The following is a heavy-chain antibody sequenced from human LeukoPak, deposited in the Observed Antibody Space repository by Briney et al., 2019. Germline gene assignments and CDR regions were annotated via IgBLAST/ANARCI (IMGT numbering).Heavy chain of an antibody. CDR3: AKDWGSSDWYNYFDP. J-gene: IGHJ5*02. V-gene: IGHV3-30*18. D-gene: IGHD6-19*01. CDR1: GFTIRIYG. CDR2: ISHDGGAK. Sequence: GGSLRLSCAVSGFTIRIYGTHWVRQASGKGLEWVATISHDGGAKYYGDSVKGRFTISRDDSKNTLYLQMNSLSTEDTALYYCAKDWGSSDWYNYFDPWGQGTLVTVSS.